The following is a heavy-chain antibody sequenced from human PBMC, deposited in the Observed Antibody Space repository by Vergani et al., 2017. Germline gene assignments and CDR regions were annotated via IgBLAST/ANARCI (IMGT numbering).Heavy chain of an antibody. CDR2: ISSSSSYI. V-gene: IGHV3-21*01. Sequence: EVQLVESGGGLVKPGGSLRLSCAASGFTFSSYSMNWVRQAPGKGLEWVSSISSSSSYIYYADSVKGRFTISRDNAKNSLYLQMNSLRAEDTAVYYCAGEGRYYDSSGYSRPWGQGTLVTVSS. D-gene: IGHD3-22*01. CDR1: GFTFSSYS. J-gene: IGHJ5*02. CDR3: AGEGRYYDSSGYSRP.